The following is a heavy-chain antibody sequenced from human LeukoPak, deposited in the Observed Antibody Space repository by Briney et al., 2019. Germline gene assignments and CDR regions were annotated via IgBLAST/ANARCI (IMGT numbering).Heavy chain of an antibody. CDR2: ISESGAKT. V-gene: IGHV3-23*01. CDR1: GFTLSSYG. CDR3: AKDQRPSGSYRYFDY. Sequence: PGASVRLSCAASGFTLSSYGMSWVRQAPGRALEWVSSISESGAKTYYVDSVKGRFTISRDNAKNTLYRQMNSLSAEDTAVYYCAKDQRPSGSYRYFDYWGQGTLVTVPS. J-gene: IGHJ4*02. D-gene: IGHD3-10*01.